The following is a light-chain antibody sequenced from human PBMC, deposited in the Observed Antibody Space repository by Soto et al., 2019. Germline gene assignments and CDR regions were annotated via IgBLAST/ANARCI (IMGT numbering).Light chain of an antibody. CDR1: QSVSSSY. CDR3: QHYGSSRT. CDR2: GAS. J-gene: IGKJ1*01. V-gene: IGKV3-20*01. Sequence: EIVLTQSPGTLSLSPGERATLSCRASQSVSSSYLAWYQQKPGQAPRLLIYGASSRATGIPDRFRGSGSGTDFTLTISRLEPEDFAVYYCQHYGSSRTFGQGTKVEIK.